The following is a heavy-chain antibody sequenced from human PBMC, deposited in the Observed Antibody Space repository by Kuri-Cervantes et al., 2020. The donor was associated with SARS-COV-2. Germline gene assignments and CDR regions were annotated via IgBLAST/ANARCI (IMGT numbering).Heavy chain of an antibody. CDR2: IYYSGGT. CDR1: GGSISSSSYY. V-gene: IGHV4-39*07. D-gene: IGHD3-3*01. CDR3: ARGSYDFWSGYYYYYGMDV. Sequence: SETLSLTCTVPGGSISSSSYYWGWIRQPPGKGLEWIGSIYYSGGTYYNPSLKSRVTISVDTSKNQFSLKLSSVTAADTAVYYCARGSYDFWSGYYYYYGMDVWGQGTTVTVSS. J-gene: IGHJ6*02.